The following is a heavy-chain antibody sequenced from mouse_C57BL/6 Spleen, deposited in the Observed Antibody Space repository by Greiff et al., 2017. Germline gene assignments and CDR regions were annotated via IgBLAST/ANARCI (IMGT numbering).Heavy chain of an antibody. CDR3: ARVVHGYYCAMDY. Sequence: QVHVKQPGTELVKPGASVKLSCKASGYTFTSYWMHWVKQRPGQGLEWIGNINPSNGGTNYNEKFKSKATLTVDKSSITAYLQLSSLTSEDAAVYYCARVVHGYYCAMDYWGQGTSVTVSS. J-gene: IGHJ4*01. V-gene: IGHV1-53*01. D-gene: IGHD2-2*01. CDR2: INPSNGGT. CDR1: GYTFTSYW.